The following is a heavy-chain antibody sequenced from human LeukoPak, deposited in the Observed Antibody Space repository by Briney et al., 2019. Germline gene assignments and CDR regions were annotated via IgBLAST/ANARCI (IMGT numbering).Heavy chain of an antibody. J-gene: IGHJ2*01. CDR1: GGSINNYY. CDR2: FYTSGGI. CDR3: AIQTGEREGYFDL. V-gene: IGHV4-4*07. D-gene: IGHD3-16*01. Sequence: SETLSLTCTVSGGSINNYYWSWIRQPAGKGLEWIGRFYTSGGINYNPSLKSRVTMSVDTSKNQFSLKLTSVTAADTAVYYCAIQTGEREGYFDLWAVAPWSLSPQ.